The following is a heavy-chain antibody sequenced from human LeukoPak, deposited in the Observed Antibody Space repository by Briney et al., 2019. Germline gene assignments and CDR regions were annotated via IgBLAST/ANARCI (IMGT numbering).Heavy chain of an antibody. CDR2: IHHTGST. CDR1: GDSMSSIDW. Sequence: SETLSLTCAVSGDSMSSIDWWSWVRQPPGKGLEWIGEIHHTGSTNYNPSLKSRVTISVDKSKNQFSLNFNSMSAADSAVYYCAADGYYTIEYWGQGTLVTVSS. CDR3: AADGYYTIEY. D-gene: IGHD5-24*01. V-gene: IGHV4-4*02. J-gene: IGHJ4*02.